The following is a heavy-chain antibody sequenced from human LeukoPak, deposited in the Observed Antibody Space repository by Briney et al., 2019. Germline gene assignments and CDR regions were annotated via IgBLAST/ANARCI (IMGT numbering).Heavy chain of an antibody. J-gene: IGHJ3*02. D-gene: IGHD1-26*01. CDR2: IKEDGSEK. V-gene: IGHV3-7*01. CDR3: ARDHGSYDWNAFDI. CDR1: GFIFTDYW. Sequence: GGALRLSCAASGFIFTDYWMYWVRQAPGRGLAWVANIKEDGSEKNYVDSVKGRFTISRDNAKNSVYLQMNSLRAEDTAVYYCARDHGSYDWNAFDIWGQGTMVTVSS.